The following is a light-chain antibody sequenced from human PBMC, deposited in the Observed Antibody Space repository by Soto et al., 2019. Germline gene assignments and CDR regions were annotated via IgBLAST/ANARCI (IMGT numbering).Light chain of an antibody. CDR3: QQSYSTPIT. V-gene: IGKV1-39*01. Sequence: DIQTTQSPSSLSLYVGERLIISCTASQSISSYLNWYQQKPGKAPKLLIYAASSLQSGVPSRFSGSGSGTDFTLTISSLQPEDFATYSCQQSYSTPITLGKGTRLEIK. CDR1: QSISSY. CDR2: AAS. J-gene: IGKJ5*01.